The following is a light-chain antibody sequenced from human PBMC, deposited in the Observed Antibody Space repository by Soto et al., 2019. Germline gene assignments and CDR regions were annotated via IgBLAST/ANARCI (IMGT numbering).Light chain of an antibody. Sequence: QLVLTQPPSVSSASGLKVTISCSGSTSNIGNNYVSWYQQLPGTAPKLLIYDNNRRPSGIPDRFSASKSGTSATLGITGLQTGDEADYYCATWDSSLSGGVFGGGTKLTVL. J-gene: IGLJ3*02. CDR1: TSNIGNNY. CDR3: ATWDSSLSGGV. V-gene: IGLV1-51*01. CDR2: DNN.